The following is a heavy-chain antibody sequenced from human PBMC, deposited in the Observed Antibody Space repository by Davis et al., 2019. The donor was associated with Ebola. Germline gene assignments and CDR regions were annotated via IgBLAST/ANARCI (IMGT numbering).Heavy chain of an antibody. CDR2: IYHSGST. CDR3: ARLFRYYDSSGYLDY. J-gene: IGHJ4*02. V-gene: IGHV4-39*07. D-gene: IGHD3-22*01. CDR1: GGAISSGGYY. Sequence: MPSETLSLTCTVSGGAISSGGYYWGWIRQPPGKGLEWIGSIYHSGSTYYNPFLKSRVTISVDTSKNQFSLKLSSVTAADTAVYYCARLFRYYDSSGYLDYWGQGTLVTVSS.